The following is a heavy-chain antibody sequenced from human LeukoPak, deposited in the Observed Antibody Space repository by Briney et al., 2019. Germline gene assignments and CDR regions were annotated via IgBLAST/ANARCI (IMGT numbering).Heavy chain of an antibody. CDR2: IKQDGSEK. CDR3: ARERRGNAVAGTFGY. D-gene: IGHD6-19*01. J-gene: IGHJ4*02. Sequence: GSLRLSCAASGFTFSSYWMSWVRQAPGKGLEWVANIKQDGSEKYYVDSVKGRVTISRDNAKNSLYLQMNSLRAEDTAVYYCARERRGNAVAGTFGYWGQGTLVTASS. CDR1: GFTFSSYW. V-gene: IGHV3-7*03.